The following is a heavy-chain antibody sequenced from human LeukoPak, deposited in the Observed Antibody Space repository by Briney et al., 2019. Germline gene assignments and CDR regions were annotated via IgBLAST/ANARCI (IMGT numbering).Heavy chain of an antibody. J-gene: IGHJ4*02. CDR2: IIPILGIA. D-gene: IGHD3-22*01. Sequence: ASVKVSCKASGGTFSSYAISWVQQAPGQGLEWMGRIIPILGIANYAQKFQGRVTITADKSTSTAYMELSSLRSEDTAVYYCAGQSSSGYSSGSSYYFDYWGQGTLVTVSS. CDR1: GGTFSSYA. V-gene: IGHV1-69*04. CDR3: AGQSSSGYSSGSSYYFDY.